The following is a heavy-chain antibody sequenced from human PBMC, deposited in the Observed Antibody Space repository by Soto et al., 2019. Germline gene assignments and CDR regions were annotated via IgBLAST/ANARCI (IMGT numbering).Heavy chain of an antibody. D-gene: IGHD2-2*01. J-gene: IGHJ5*02. V-gene: IGHV2-5*01. CDR2: IYWYDDK. CDR3: AHHRTQKYCSRTSCYFHRGWFDP. CDR1: GFSLSTSGVG. Sequence: QITLKESGPTLVKPTQTLTLTCTLSGFSLSTSGVGVGWIRQPPGKALEWLALIYWYDDKRYSPSLKSRLTIPKYTSKYQVVLTRTNIDPVDTATYYCAHHRTQKYCSRTSCYFHRGWFDPWGQGTMVTVSS.